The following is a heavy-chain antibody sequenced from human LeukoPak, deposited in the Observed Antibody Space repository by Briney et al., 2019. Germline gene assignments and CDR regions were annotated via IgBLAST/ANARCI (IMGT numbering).Heavy chain of an antibody. CDR2: MYHSGGT. V-gene: IGHV4-59*01. Sequence: SETLSLTCTVSGGSISGYFWTWIRQPPGKGLEWIGYMYHSGGTDYNPSLKSRVTISVDMSKNQFSLRLSAVTAADTAVYYCARGGWYFAYWGQRTLVTVSS. CDR1: GGSISGYF. J-gene: IGHJ4*02. CDR3: ARGGWYFAY. D-gene: IGHD6-19*01.